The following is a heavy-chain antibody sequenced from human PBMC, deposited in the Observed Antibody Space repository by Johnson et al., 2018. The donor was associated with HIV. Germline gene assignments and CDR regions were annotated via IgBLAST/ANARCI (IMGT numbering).Heavy chain of an antibody. CDR1: GFTVSTNY. J-gene: IGHJ3*02. D-gene: IGHD6-6*01. Sequence: QVQLVESGGGLVHPGGSLRLSCTASGFTVSTNYMSWVRQAPGKGLEWVSYISSSGSTIYYADSVKGRFTISRDNAKNSLYLQMNSLRAEDTAVYYCARDRGYSSSSANAFDIWGQGTMVTVSS. CDR2: ISSSGSTI. V-gene: IGHV3-11*04. CDR3: ARDRGYSSSSANAFDI.